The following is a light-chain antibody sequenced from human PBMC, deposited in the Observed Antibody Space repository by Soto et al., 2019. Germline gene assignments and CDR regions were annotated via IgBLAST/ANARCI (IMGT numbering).Light chain of an antibody. CDR2: SAS. Sequence: DLQVTQSPSSLSASMGDRVTITCRASQNIEEYLNWYQHRPGKAPLLLIYSASDLRSEVPSRFSGGGSRTTFTLTISSLQPEDFATYYCQQSFSAPYTFGQGTKVDI. J-gene: IGKJ2*01. CDR1: QNIEEY. CDR3: QQSFSAPYT. V-gene: IGKV1-39*01.